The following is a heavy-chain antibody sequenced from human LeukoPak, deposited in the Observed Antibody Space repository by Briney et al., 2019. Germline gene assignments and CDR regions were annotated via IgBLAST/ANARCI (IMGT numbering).Heavy chain of an antibody. Sequence: ASVKVSCKASGYTFTSYGISWVRQAPGQGLEWMGWISAYNGNTNYAQKLQGRVTMTTDTSTSTAYMELRSLRSDDTAVYYCAREPDSPFEARSASQWRYYYYYYGMDVWGQGTTVTVSS. CDR3: AREPDSPFEARSASQWRYYYYYYGMDV. CDR1: GYTFTSYG. D-gene: IGHD6-19*01. CDR2: ISAYNGNT. J-gene: IGHJ6*02. V-gene: IGHV1-18*01.